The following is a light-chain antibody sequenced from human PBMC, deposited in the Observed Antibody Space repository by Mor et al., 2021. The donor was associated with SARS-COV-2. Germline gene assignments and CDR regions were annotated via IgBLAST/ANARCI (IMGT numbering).Light chain of an antibody. CDR2: KDS. Sequence: APVVVIYKDSERPSGIPERYSGSSSGTKVTLTISGVQAEDEAVYFCQSADNSGTFVFGPGTMVSVL. J-gene: IGLJ1*01. V-gene: IGLV3-25*03. CDR3: QSADNSGTFV.